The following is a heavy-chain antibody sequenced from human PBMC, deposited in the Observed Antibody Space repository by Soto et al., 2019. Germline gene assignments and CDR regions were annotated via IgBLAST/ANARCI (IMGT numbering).Heavy chain of an antibody. CDR2: IYSGGST. CDR1: GFTVSSSY. V-gene: IGHV3-53*04. CDR3: ARAASGYDPGQFDY. D-gene: IGHD5-12*01. Sequence: GGSLRLSCAASGFTVSSSYMSWVRQAPGKGLEWVSVIYSGGSTYYADSVKGRFTISRHNSKNTLYLQMNSLRAEDTAVYYCARAASGYDPGQFDYWGQGTLVTVSS. J-gene: IGHJ4*02.